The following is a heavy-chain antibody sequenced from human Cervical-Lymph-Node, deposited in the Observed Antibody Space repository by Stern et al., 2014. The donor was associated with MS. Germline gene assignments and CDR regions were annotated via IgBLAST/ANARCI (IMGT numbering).Heavy chain of an antibody. J-gene: IGHJ4*02. CDR1: GGSIPSHY. CDR3: ARDEGGSYDH. V-gene: IGHV4-59*11. Sequence: QVQLQESGSGLVKPAETLSLTCTISGGSIPSHYWSWIRPPPGKGLEYIGYVYYTGTTNYNPSLNGRVAISVDTSKNQFFLKLSSVTAADTAVYFCARDEGGSYDHWGQGTLVTVSS. CDR2: VYYTGTT. D-gene: IGHD1-26*01.